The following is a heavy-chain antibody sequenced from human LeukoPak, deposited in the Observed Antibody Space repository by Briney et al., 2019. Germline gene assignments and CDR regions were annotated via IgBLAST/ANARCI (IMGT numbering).Heavy chain of an antibody. V-gene: IGHV4-59*01. CDR1: VGPIRGYY. Sequence: SETLSLTCSVSVGPIRGYYWSWIRQPPGKGLEWIGYIYYSGSTNYNPSLKSRVTISVDTSKNQFSLKLSSVTAADTAVYYCARGADSSGYYSIFYFDYWGQGTLVTVSS. J-gene: IGHJ4*02. CDR3: ARGADSSGYYSIFYFDY. CDR2: IYYSGST. D-gene: IGHD3-22*01.